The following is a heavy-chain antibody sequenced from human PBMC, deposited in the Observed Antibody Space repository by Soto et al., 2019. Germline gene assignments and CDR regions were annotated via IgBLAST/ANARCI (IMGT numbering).Heavy chain of an antibody. Sequence: VKVSCKASGYTFTSYGISWVRQAPGQGLEWMGWISAYNGNTNYAQKLQGRVTMTTDTSTTTAYMELRSLRSDDTAVYYCARVGYSSGWYGDFDYWGQGTLVTVSS. CDR1: GYTFTSYG. J-gene: IGHJ4*02. CDR2: ISAYNGNT. CDR3: ARVGYSSGWYGDFDY. V-gene: IGHV1-18*01. D-gene: IGHD6-19*01.